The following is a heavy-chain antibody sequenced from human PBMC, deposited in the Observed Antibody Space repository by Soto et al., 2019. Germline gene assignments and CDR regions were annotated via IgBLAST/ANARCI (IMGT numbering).Heavy chain of an antibody. CDR2: ISHDGTSR. V-gene: IGHV3-30*18. CDR1: GFTVATTG. J-gene: IGHJ5*02. CDR3: AKDWGSSGWFNWFNP. Sequence: QVQLVESGGGVVQPGGSSKLACSASGFTVATTGMHWVRQAPGKGLEWVAMISHDGTSRPYRDSVRGRFTISRDDAKNTLYLEMTSLRPEDTGMYFCAKDWGSSGWFNWFNPWGQGVLVTVSS. D-gene: IGHD6-19*01.